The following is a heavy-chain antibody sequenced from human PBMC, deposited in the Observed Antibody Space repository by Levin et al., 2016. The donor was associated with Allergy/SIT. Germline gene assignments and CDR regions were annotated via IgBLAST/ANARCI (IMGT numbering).Heavy chain of an antibody. D-gene: IGHD1-26*01. J-gene: IGHJ4*02. Sequence: SVKVSCKASRGTFSSYAISWVRQAPGQGLEWMGGIIPIFGKANYAQKFQGRVTIIADESTSTAYMELSSLRSDDTAVYFCAAGPWELTKQKYYFDYWGQGTLVTVSS. CDR1: RGTFSSYA. CDR2: IIPIFGKA. V-gene: IGHV1-69*13. CDR3: AAGPWELTKQKYYFDY.